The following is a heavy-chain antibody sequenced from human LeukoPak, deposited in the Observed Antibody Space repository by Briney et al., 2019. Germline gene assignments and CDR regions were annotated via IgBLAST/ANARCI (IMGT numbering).Heavy chain of an antibody. D-gene: IGHD3-22*01. V-gene: IGHV3-23*01. J-gene: IGHJ4*02. Sequence: PGGSLRLSCAASGITFSSYAMSWVRQAPGKGLEWVSSITSSGAATYYADSVKGRFTISRDNSDNTLYLQMNSLRAEDTAVYYCAKDRPNYYGSNGHYYKLNGDCWGQGTLVTVSS. CDR3: AKDRPNYYGSNGHYYKLNGDC. CDR2: ITSSGAAT. CDR1: GITFSSYA.